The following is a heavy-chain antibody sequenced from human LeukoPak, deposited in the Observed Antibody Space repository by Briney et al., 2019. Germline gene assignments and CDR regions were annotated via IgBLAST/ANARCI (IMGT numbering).Heavy chain of an antibody. CDR3: ARGPMIVLDDREIDAFDI. CDR1: GYAFTTYG. Sequence: GASVKVSCKASGYAFTTYGLTWVRQAPGQGLQWMGWINPYNGHTNYAQKLQGRVTMTTDTSTSTAYMELRSLRSDDTAVYYCARGPMIVLDDREIDAFDIWGQGTMVTVSS. V-gene: IGHV1-18*01. J-gene: IGHJ3*02. CDR2: INPYNGHT. D-gene: IGHD3-22*01.